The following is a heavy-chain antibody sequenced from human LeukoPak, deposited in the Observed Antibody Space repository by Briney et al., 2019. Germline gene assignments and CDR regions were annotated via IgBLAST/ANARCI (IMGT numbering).Heavy chain of an antibody. J-gene: IGHJ4*02. Sequence: SETPSLTCAVYGGSFSGYYWSWIRQPPGKGLEWIGEINHSGSTNYNPSLKSRVTISVDTSKNQFSLKLSSVTAADTAVYCCARHSGWSDYWGQGTLVTVSS. CDR3: ARHSGWSDY. V-gene: IGHV4-34*01. D-gene: IGHD6-19*01. CDR1: GGSFSGYY. CDR2: INHSGST.